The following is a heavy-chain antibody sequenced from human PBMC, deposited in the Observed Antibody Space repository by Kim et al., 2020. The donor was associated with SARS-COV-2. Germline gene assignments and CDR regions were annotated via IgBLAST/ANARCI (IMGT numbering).Heavy chain of an antibody. V-gene: IGHV3-30*02. CDR3: AKVFYYDSSGYRHDAFDI. D-gene: IGHD3-22*01. J-gene: IGHJ3*02. Sequence: KGRFTISRDNSKNTLYLQMNSLRAEDTAVYYCAKVFYYDSSGYRHDAFDIWGQGTMVTVSS.